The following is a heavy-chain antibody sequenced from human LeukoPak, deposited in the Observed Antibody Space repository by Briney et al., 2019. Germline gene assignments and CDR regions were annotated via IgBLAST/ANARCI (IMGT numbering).Heavy chain of an antibody. V-gene: IGHV4-59*01. J-gene: IGHJ4*02. Sequence: SETLSLTCTVSGDSISNNYWTWIRQPPGNGLEWIGPIHYSGTANYNPSVESRVTMSVDTSKNQFSLNLRSVTAADTAVYYCAKVISGGHFDYWGQGTLVTVSS. CDR3: AKVISGGHFDY. CDR2: IHYSGTA. CDR1: GDSISNNY. D-gene: IGHD2-15*01.